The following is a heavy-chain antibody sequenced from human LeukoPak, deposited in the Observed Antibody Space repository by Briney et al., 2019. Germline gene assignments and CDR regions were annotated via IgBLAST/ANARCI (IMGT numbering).Heavy chain of an antibody. J-gene: IGHJ4*02. D-gene: IGHD3-9*01. CDR2: INPSGGST. CDR3: ARDANGGYDILTGYPDNYFDY. Sequence: ASVKVSCKASGGTFSSYAISWVRQAPGQGLEWMGIINPSGGSTSYAQKFQGRVTMTRDTSTSTVYMELSSLRSEDTAVYYCARDANGGYDILTGYPDNYFDYWGQGTLVTVSS. CDR1: GGTFSSYA. V-gene: IGHV1-46*01.